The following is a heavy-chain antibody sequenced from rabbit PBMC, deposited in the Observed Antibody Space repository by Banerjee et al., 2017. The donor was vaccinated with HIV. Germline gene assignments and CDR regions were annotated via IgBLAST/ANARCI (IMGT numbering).Heavy chain of an antibody. Sequence: QQQLEESGGGLVKPGGTLTLTCKASGIDFSDYYYMCWVRQAPGKGLELIACIYTSSSGSTWYASWVNGRFTISRSTSLNTVDLKMTSLTAADTATYFCARSYAGYAGYDYAFNLWGQGTLVTVS. V-gene: IGHV1S43*01. CDR1: GIDFSDYYY. J-gene: IGHJ4*01. CDR2: IYTSSSGST. D-gene: IGHD6-1*01. CDR3: ARSYAGYAGYDYAFNL.